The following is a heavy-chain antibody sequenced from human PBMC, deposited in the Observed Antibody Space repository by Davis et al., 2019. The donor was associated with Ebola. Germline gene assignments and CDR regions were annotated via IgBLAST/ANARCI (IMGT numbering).Heavy chain of an antibody. CDR2: ISAYNGNT. CDR3: ARTSAAYCSGGSCYDDY. V-gene: IGHV1-18*01. Sequence: AASVKVSCKASGGTFSSYTISWVRQAPGQGLEWMGWISAYNGNTNYAQKLQGRVTMTTDTSTSTAYMELRSLRSDDTAVYYCARTSAAYCSGGSCYDDYWGQGTLVTVSS. D-gene: IGHD2-15*01. CDR1: GGTFSSYT. J-gene: IGHJ4*03.